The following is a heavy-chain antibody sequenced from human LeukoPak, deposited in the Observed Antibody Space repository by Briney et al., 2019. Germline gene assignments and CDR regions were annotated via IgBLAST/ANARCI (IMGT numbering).Heavy chain of an antibody. J-gene: IGHJ3*01. V-gene: IGHV1-58*01. Sequence: GASVKASCKPSEFTFITSAVQWVRQPRGQRLKWIGWTIVGSGATNYAQSLQGRFTITRDMSTNTAYMELSSLGSEDSAVYYCAAELYGVYTDCCTFHLWGQGTLVTVSS. D-gene: IGHD4-17*01. CDR2: TIVGSGAT. CDR3: AAELYGVYTDCCTFHL. CDR1: EFTFITSA.